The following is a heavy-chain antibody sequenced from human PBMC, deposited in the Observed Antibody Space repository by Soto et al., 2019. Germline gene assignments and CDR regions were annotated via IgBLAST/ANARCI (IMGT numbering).Heavy chain of an antibody. J-gene: IGHJ4*02. CDR1: GFTFSSYS. CDR2: ISSSSSYI. CDR3: ARGYPPYYDFWSGYYPTFDY. Sequence: PGGSLRLSCAASGFTFSSYSMNWVRQAPGKGLEWVSSISSSSSYIYYADSVKGRFTISRDNAKNSLYLQMNSLRAEDTAVYYCARGYPPYYDFWSGYYPTFDYWGQGTLVTVSS. D-gene: IGHD3-3*01. V-gene: IGHV3-21*01.